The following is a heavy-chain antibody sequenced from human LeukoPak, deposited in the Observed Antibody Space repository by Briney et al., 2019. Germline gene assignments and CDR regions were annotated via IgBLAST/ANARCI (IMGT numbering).Heavy chain of an antibody. D-gene: IGHD3-22*01. CDR1: GGSISSYY. V-gene: IGHV4-59*08. CDR3: ARPNSSGYQVWFDP. Sequence: SATLSLTCTVSGGSISSYYWSWIRQPPGKGLEWIGYIYYSGSTNYNPSLKSRVTISVDTSKNQFSLKLSSVTAADTAVYYCARPNSSGYQVWFDPWGQGTLVTVSS. J-gene: IGHJ5*02. CDR2: IYYSGST.